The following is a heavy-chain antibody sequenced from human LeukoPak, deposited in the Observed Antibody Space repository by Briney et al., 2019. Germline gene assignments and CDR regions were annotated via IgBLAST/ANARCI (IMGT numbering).Heavy chain of an antibody. J-gene: IGHJ4*02. V-gene: IGHV3-23*01. CDR3: AKESAQVIEVYFAS. Sequence: GGTLRLSCSASGFTFSSCAMSWVRQAPGKGLQWVSSITGSGATSYYADSERGRFIVCRDNYKHTLYLEMHSLRPDDTAVYFCAKESAQVIEVYFASWGQATLLTVPP. CDR2: ITGSGATS. CDR1: GFTFSSCA. D-gene: IGHD3-22*01.